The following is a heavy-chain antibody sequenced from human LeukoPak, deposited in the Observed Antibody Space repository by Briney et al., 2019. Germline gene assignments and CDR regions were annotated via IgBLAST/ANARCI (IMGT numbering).Heavy chain of an antibody. D-gene: IGHD3-9*01. CDR1: GYTFTGYY. V-gene: IGHV1-2*04. CDR2: INPNGGGT. J-gene: IGHJ4*02. CDR3: ARGRYFDWLFLDY. Sequence: GASVKVSCKASGYTFTGYYMHWVRQAPGQGLEWMGWINPNGGGTNYAQKFQGWVTMTRDTSISTAYMELSRLRSDDTAVYYCARGRYFDWLFLDYWGQGTLVTVSS.